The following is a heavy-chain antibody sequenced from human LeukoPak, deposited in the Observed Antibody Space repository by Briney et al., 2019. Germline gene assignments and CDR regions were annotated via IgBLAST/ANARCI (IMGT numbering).Heavy chain of an antibody. V-gene: IGHV3-48*01. D-gene: IGHD3-3*01. CDR2: ISSSSSTI. J-gene: IGHJ3*02. CDR3: ARGRITIFGATPGGRAFDI. CDR1: GFTFSSYS. Sequence: GGSLRLSCAASGFTFSSYSMNWVRQAPGKGLEWVSYISSSSSTIYYADSVKGRFTISRDNAKNSLYLQMNSLRAEDTAVYYCARGRITIFGATPGGRAFDIWGQGTMVTVSS.